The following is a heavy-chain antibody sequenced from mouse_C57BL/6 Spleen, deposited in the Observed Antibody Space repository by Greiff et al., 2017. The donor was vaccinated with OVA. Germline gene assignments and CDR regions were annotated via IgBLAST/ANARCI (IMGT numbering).Heavy chain of an antibody. J-gene: IGHJ2*01. V-gene: IGHV1-64*01. CDR3: APITTVVAPFDY. CDR2: IHPNSGST. CDR1: GYTFTSYW. D-gene: IGHD1-1*01. Sequence: QVQLQQPGAELVKPGASVKLSCKASGYTFTSYWMHWVKQRPGQGLEWIGMIHPNSGSTNYNEKFKSKAILTVDKSSSTAYMQLSSLTSEDSAVYYCAPITTVVAPFDYWGQGTTLTVSS.